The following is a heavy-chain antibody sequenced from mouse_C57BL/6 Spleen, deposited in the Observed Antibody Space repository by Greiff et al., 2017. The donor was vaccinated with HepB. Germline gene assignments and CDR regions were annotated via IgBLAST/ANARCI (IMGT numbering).Heavy chain of an antibody. CDR3: ARGTGNRYFDV. V-gene: IGHV1-69*01. CDR2: IDPSDSYT. CDR1: GYTFTSYW. Sequence: VQLQQSGAELVMPGASVKLSCKASGYTFTSYWMHWVKQRPGQGLEWIGEIDPSDSYTNYNQKFKGKSTLTVDKSSSTAYMQLSSLTSEDSAVYYCARGTGNRYFDVWGTGTTVTVSS. J-gene: IGHJ1*03. D-gene: IGHD3-3*01.